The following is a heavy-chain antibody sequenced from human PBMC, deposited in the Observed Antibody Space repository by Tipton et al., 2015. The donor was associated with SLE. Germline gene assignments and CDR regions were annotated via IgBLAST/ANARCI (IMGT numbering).Heavy chain of an antibody. CDR1: GASVTTSGYY. CDR3: ARHEDWGIDY. V-gene: IGHV4-39*01. J-gene: IGHJ4*02. CDR2: IYYSGST. Sequence: GLVKPSETLSLTCTVSGASVTTSGYYWGWIRQPPGKGLEWIGSIYYSGSTYYNPSLKSRFTISVDTSKNQFSLKLSSVPAADTAVYYCARHEDWGIDYWGQGTLVTVSS. D-gene: IGHD7-27*01.